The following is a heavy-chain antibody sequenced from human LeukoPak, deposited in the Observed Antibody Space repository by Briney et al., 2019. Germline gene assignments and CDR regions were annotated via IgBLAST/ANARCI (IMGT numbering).Heavy chain of an antibody. J-gene: IGHJ3*02. D-gene: IGHD2-15*01. CDR1: GGTFSSYA. CDR3: ARDAGYCSGGSCYQSAFDI. V-gene: IGHV1-69*04. CDR2: IIPILGIA. Sequence: ASVKVSCKASGGTFSSYAISWVRQAPGQGLEWMGRIIPILGIANYAQKFQGRVTITADKSTSTAYMELSSLRSEDTAVYYCARDAGYCSGGSCYQSAFDIWGQGTMVTVSS.